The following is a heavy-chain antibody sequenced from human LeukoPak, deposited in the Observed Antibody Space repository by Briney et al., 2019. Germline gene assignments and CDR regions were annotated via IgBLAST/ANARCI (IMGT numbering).Heavy chain of an antibody. Sequence: GGSLRLSCAASEFIFSGYWMNWVRQAPGKGLEWVANIKQDGSEKQYVDSVRGRFTISRDNAKNSLYLQMNSLRVEDTAVYYCARDGFAGAADYWGRGTLVTVSS. V-gene: IGHV3-7*01. D-gene: IGHD6-13*01. CDR3: ARDGFAGAADY. CDR1: EFIFSGYW. CDR2: IKQDGSEK. J-gene: IGHJ4*02.